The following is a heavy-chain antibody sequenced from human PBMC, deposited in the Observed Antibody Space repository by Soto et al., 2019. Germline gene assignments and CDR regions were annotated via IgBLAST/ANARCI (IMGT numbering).Heavy chain of an antibody. CDR2: LSGSGGTT. V-gene: IGHV3-23*01. CDR3: AKQRADYGSGADTFYFDS. CDR1: GVTFSNYA. D-gene: IGHD3-10*01. J-gene: IGHJ4*02. Sequence: EVQLLESGGGLVQPGGSLRLSCTVSGVTFSNYAMNWVRQAPGKRLEWVSSLSGSGGTTYYADSVKGRFIISRDNSKNTLYLLMNSLRAEDTALYYCAKQRADYGSGADTFYFDSWGQGALFTVSS.